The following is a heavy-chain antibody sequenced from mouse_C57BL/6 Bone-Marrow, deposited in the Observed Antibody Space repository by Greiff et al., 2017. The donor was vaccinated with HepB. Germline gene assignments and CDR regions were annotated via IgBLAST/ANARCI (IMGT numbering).Heavy chain of an antibody. CDR2: ISSGSSTI. CDR1: GFTFSDYG. J-gene: IGHJ3*01. D-gene: IGHD2-1*01. CDR3: AREGVYYHVSAY. V-gene: IGHV5-17*01. Sequence: EVQGVESGGGLVKPGGSLKLSCAASGFTFSDYGMHWVRQAPEKGLEWVAYISSGSSTIYYADTVKGRFTISRDNAKNTLFLHMTSLRSEDTAMYYCAREGVYYHVSAYWGQGTLVTVSA.